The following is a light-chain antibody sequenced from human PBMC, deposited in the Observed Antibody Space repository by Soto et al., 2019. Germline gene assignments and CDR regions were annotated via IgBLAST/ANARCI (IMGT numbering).Light chain of an antibody. CDR1: NSDVGGYNS. Sequence: QSALTQPRSVSGSPGQSVTISCTGTNSDVGGYNSVSWYQQLPGKAPKLMISAVSQRPSGVPDRFSGSKSGTSASLAITGLQAEDEGDYYCQSYDSTLSARYVFGTGTKLTVL. CDR3: QSYDSTLSARYV. CDR2: AVS. V-gene: IGLV2-11*01. J-gene: IGLJ1*01.